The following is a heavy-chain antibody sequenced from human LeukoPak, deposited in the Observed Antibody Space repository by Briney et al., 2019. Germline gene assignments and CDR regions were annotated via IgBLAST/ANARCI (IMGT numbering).Heavy chain of an antibody. D-gene: IGHD4-11*01. V-gene: IGHV1-46*01. Sequence: ASVKVSCKASGYIFTTYFMHWLRQAPGQGPEWMGIINPRGGSTDYAQKFQGRVTMTSDMSTSTVYMELKSLTSEDTAVYFCARVGTTGATADKWGQGTLVTVSS. CDR1: GYIFTTYF. J-gene: IGHJ4*02. CDR2: INPRGGST. CDR3: ARVGTTGATADK.